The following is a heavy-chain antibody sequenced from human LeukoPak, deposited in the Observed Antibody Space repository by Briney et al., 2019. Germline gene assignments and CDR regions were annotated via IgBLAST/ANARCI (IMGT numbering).Heavy chain of an antibody. CDR1: GDSVSSNSVT. CDR2: TYYRSTWYN. D-gene: IGHD2-2*01. CDR3: ARRLTQYDCFDP. Sequence: SQTLSLTCAISGDSVSSNSVTWNWIGQSPSRGLEWLGRTYYRSTWYNDYAVSVRGRITVNPDTSKNQFSLHLNSVTPEDTAVYYCARRLTQYDCFDPWGQGILVTVSS. J-gene: IGHJ5*02. V-gene: IGHV6-1*01.